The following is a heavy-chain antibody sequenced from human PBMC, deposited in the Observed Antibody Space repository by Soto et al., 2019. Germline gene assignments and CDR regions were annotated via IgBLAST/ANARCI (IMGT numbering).Heavy chain of an antibody. CDR3: ASVSYGDYPENYFDY. J-gene: IGHJ4*02. CDR1: GFTFSRYS. D-gene: IGHD4-17*01. V-gene: IGHV3-48*02. CDR2: ISSSGTGT. Sequence: PGGSLRLSCAASGFTFSRYSMSWVRQAPGRGLEWVSYISSSGTGTYYADSVTGRFTISRDNAKNSLSLQMNSLRDDDTAVYYWASVSYGDYPENYFDYWGQGTLVTVSS.